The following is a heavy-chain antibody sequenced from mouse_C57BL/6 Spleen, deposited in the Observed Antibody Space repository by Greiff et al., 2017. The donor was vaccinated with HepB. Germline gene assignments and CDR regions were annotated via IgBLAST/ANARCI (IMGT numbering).Heavy chain of an antibody. V-gene: IGHV7-3*01. CDR3: ASYLNWYFDV. Sequence: EVKLMESGGGLVQPGGSLSLSCAASGFTFTDYYMSWVRQPPGKALEWLGFIRNKANGYTTEYSASVKGRFTISRDNSQSILYLQMNALRAEDSATYYCASYLNWYFDVWGTGTTVTVSS. CDR2: IRNKANGYTT. J-gene: IGHJ1*03. CDR1: GFTFTDYY.